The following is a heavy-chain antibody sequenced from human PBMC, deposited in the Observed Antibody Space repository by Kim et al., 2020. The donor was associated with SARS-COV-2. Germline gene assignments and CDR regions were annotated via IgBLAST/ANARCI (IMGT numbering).Heavy chain of an antibody. CDR1: GFTFSSYA. Sequence: GGSLRLSCAASGFTFSSYAMSWVRQAPGKGLEWVSAISGSGGSTYYADSVTGRFTISRDNSKNTLYLQMNNLRAEDTAVYYCAKDLMRRRIVGVEYCSSCGMDVWGQGTTVTVSS. CDR2: ISGSGGST. V-gene: IGHV3-23*01. D-gene: IGHD2-2*01. J-gene: IGHJ6*02. CDR3: AKDLMRRRIVGVEYCSSCGMDV.